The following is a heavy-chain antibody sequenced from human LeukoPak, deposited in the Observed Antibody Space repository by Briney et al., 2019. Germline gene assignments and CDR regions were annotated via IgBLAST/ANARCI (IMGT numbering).Heavy chain of an antibody. CDR2: IYYRGST. CDR1: GGSISSSSYY. J-gene: IGHJ6*03. D-gene: IGHD6-19*01. Sequence: PSETLSLTCTVSGGSISSSSYYWGWIRQPPGKGLEWIGSIYYRGSTYYTPSLKSRVTISVDTSKNHFSLKLSSVPAADTAVYYCARSAGIAVAGTGYMDVWGKGTTVTVSS. V-gene: IGHV4-39*02. CDR3: ARSAGIAVAGTGYMDV.